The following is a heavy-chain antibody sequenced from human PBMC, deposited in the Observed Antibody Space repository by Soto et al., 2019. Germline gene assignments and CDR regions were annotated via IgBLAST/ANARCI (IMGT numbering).Heavy chain of an antibody. CDR3: ARELMTYYDFWSGSNPAGMDV. J-gene: IGHJ6*02. V-gene: IGHV4-4*07. Sequence: PSETLSLTCTVSGDSINSYYWSWNRQPAGKGLEWIGRIYTSGSTNYNPSLKSRVTMSVDTSKNQFSLKLNSVTAADTAVYYCARELMTYYDFWSGSNPAGMDVWGQGTTVTVSS. D-gene: IGHD3-3*01. CDR1: GDSINSYY. CDR2: IYTSGST.